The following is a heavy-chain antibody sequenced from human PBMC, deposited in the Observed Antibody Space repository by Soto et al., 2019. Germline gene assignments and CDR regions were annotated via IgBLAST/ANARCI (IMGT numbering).Heavy chain of an antibody. V-gene: IGHV4-30-2*01. Sequence: PSETLSLTCAVSGGSISSGGYSWSWIRQPPGKGLEWIGYIYHSGSTYYNPSLKSRVTISLDMSNNQFSLNLDSVTAADTAVYYCARGDNDKYSSSGYYPDYWGQGTLVTVSS. CDR3: ARGDNDKYSSSGYYPDY. CDR2: IYHSGST. D-gene: IGHD3-22*01. CDR1: GGSISSGGYS. J-gene: IGHJ4*02.